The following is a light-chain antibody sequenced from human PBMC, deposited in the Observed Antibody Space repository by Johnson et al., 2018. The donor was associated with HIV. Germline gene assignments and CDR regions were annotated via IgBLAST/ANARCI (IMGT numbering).Light chain of an antibody. Sequence: QCVLTQPPSVSAAPGQTVNISCSGNVSNIESYFVSWYQQLPGAAPTLLIYEDNKRPSGIPDRFSGSKSGATATLGITGLHTGDEADYYCGIWDASLSPLYVFGTGTTITVL. CDR2: EDN. CDR1: VSNIESYF. J-gene: IGLJ1*01. V-gene: IGLV1-51*02. CDR3: GIWDASLSPLYV.